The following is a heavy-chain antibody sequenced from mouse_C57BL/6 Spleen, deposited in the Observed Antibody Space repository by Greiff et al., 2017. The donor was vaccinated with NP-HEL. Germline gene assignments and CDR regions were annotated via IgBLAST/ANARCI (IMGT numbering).Heavy chain of an antibody. V-gene: IGHV5-12*01. D-gene: IGHD2-1*01. CDR1: GFTFSDYY. Sequence: EVKLMESGGGLVQPGGSLKLSCAASGFTFSDYYMYWVRQTPEKRLEWVAYISNGGGSTYYPDTVKGRFTISRDNAKNTLYLQMSRLKSEDTAMYYCARRGNYYGPYAMDYWGQGTSVTVSS. J-gene: IGHJ4*01. CDR2: ISNGGGST. CDR3: ARRGNYYGPYAMDY.